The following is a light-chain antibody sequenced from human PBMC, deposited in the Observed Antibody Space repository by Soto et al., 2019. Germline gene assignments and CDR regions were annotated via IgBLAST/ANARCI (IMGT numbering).Light chain of an antibody. J-gene: IGLJ1*01. CDR2: DDS. CDR3: HVWDSSSGHYI. Sequence: SYDLTQPPSVSVAPGQTARISCGGNNIGRKSVHWYQQKPGRAPVVVVYDDSDRPSGIPERFSGANSGDTATLTISRVEDGDEADYYCHVWDSSSGHYIFGTGTKVTVL. CDR1: NIGRKS. V-gene: IGLV3-21*02.